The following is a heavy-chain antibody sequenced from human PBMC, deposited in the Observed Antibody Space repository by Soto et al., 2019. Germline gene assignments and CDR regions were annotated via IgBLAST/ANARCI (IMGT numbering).Heavy chain of an antibody. J-gene: IGHJ3*02. CDR2: IWYDGSNK. V-gene: IGHV3-33*01. D-gene: IGHD2-15*01. CDR3: ARGGGGGSYDAFDI. Sequence: SLRLSCAASGFTFSSYGMHWVRQAPGKGLEWVAVIWYDGSNKYYADSVKGRFTISRDNSKNTLYLQMNSLRAEDTAVYYCARGGGGGSYDAFDIWGQGTMVTVSS. CDR1: GFTFSSYG.